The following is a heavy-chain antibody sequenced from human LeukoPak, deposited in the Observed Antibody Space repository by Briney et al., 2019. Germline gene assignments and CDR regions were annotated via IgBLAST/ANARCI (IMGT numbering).Heavy chain of an antibody. CDR2: IGDSGGST. CDR1: GFTFTNHA. Sequence: GGSLRLSCAASGFTFTNHAMSWVRQAPGKGLEWVSVIGDSGGSTYYADSVKGRFTISRDNSKNTLYLQMNSLRADDTAVYHCAKGGASSPYTYIDVWGKGTTVIVSS. J-gene: IGHJ6*04. V-gene: IGHV3-23*01. D-gene: IGHD6-6*01. CDR3: AKGGASSPYTYIDV.